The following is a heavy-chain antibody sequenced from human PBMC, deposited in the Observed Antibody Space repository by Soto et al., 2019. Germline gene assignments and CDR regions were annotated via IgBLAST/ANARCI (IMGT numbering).Heavy chain of an antibody. V-gene: IGHV3-21*01. CDR1: GFTFSSYS. Sequence: GGSLRLSCAASGFTFSSYSMNWVRQAPGKGLEWVSSISSSSSYIYYADSVKGRFTISRDNAKNSLYLQMNSLRAEDTAVYYCAGGGIAAAGALPYYYYYGMDVWGQGTTVTVSS. D-gene: IGHD6-13*01. J-gene: IGHJ6*02. CDR2: ISSSSSYI. CDR3: AGGGIAAAGALPYYYYYGMDV.